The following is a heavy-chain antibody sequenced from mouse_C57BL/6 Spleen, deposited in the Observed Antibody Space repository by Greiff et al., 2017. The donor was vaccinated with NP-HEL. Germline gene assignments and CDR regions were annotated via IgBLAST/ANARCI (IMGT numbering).Heavy chain of an antibody. J-gene: IGHJ2*01. Sequence: QVQLQQPGAELVMPGASVKLSCKASGYTFTSYWMHWVKQRPGQGLEWIGEIDPSDSYTNYNQKFKGKSTLTVDKSSSTAYMQLSSLTSEDSAVYYCARARTVVGFDGWGQGTTLTVAS. CDR3: ARARTVVGFDG. CDR2: IDPSDSYT. V-gene: IGHV1-69*01. CDR1: GYTFTSYW. D-gene: IGHD1-1*01.